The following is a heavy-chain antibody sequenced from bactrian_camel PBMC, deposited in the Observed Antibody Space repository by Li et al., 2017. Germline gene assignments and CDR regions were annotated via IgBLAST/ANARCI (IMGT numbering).Heavy chain of an antibody. CDR1: GFIFTNYD. Sequence: DVQLVESGGDVVKPGGSLRLSCAASGFIFTNYDMNWVRQAPGKGLEWVSGILTSGDTHYDYSVMGRFTVSRDSAKNTLYLQMDSLQPEDTAMYYCAANPSASTIRLIPTDFPVWGQGTQVTVS. V-gene: IGHV3S40*01. D-gene: IGHD1*01. J-gene: IGHJ4*01. CDR2: ILTSGDT. CDR3: AANPSASTIRLIPTDFPV.